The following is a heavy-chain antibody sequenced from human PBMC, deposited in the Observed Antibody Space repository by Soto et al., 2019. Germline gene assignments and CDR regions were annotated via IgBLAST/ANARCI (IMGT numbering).Heavy chain of an antibody. D-gene: IGHD3-10*01. CDR2: GST. CDR3: ARVSTSASGSYYTLDY. V-gene: IGHV4-59*11. J-gene: IGHJ4*02. Sequence: SETLSLTCTVSGDSISSHYWSWIRQPPGKGLEWIGFGSTKYNPSLKSRISISVDTSKNQFSLNLTSATAADTAVYYCARVSTSASGSYYTLDYWGQGTLVTVSS. CDR1: GDSISSHY.